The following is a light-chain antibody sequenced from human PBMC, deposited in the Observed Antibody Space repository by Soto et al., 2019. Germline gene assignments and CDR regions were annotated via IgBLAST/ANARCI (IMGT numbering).Light chain of an antibody. CDR1: SSSIGAGYD. V-gene: IGLV1-40*01. CDR2: ANS. Sequence: QSVLTQPPSVSGAPGQRVTISCTGSSSSIGAGYDVHWYQQVPGTAPKLLIYANSNRPSGVPDRFSGSKSGTSASLAITGLQAEDEADYYCQSYDSSLSAMVFGGGTQLTVL. CDR3: QSYDSSLSAMV. J-gene: IGLJ2*01.